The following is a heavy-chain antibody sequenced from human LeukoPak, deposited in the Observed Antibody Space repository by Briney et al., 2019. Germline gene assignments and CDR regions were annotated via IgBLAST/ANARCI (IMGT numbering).Heavy chain of an antibody. J-gene: IGHJ4*02. Sequence: GASVKVSCKASGFTYTSSAMQWLRQAGGQHLEGMGWVVVGSSNTNYAQKFRERVTITRDMSTSTAYMELSSLRSEDTAVYDCAAGSWELLASYWGQGTLVTVSS. CDR3: AAGSWELLASY. D-gene: IGHD1-26*01. CDR1: GFTYTSSA. V-gene: IGHV1-58*02. CDR2: VVVGSSNT.